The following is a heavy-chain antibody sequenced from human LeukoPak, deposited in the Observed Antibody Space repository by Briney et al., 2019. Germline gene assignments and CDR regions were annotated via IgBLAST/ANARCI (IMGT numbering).Heavy chain of an antibody. CDR3: TKVQYISGWYAQTPPHPFDY. J-gene: IGHJ4*02. V-gene: IGHV3-23*01. CDR1: GFTFSSYA. CDR2: ISGSGGST. D-gene: IGHD6-19*01. Sequence: GGSLRLSCAASGFTFSSYAMSWVRQAPGKGLEWVSAISGSGGSTYYADSVKGRFTISRDNSKTTLYLQMNSLRAEDTTAYHCTKVQYISGWYAQTPPHPFDYWGQGTLVTVSS.